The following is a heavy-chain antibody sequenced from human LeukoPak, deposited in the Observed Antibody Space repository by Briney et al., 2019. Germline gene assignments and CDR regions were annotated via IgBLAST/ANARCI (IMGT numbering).Heavy chain of an antibody. J-gene: IGHJ4*02. V-gene: IGHV3-73*01. Sequence: GGSLRLSCAASGFTFSGSAMHWVRQASGKGLEWVGRIRSKANSYATAYAASVKGRFTIFRDDSKNTAYLQMNSLKTEDTAVYYCTSLIVGPRDYWGQGTLVTVSS. CDR1: GFTFSGSA. CDR3: TSLIVGPRDY. CDR2: IRSKANSYAT. D-gene: IGHD1-26*01.